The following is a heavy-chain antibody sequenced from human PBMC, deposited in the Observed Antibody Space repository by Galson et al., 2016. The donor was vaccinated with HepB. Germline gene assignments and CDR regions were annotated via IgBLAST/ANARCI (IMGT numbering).Heavy chain of an antibody. Sequence: SETLSLTCAVHGGSFSGYYWNWIHQPAGKGPEWIGEINHSGSTNYNPSLKGRVTISVDMSKNQFSLRLNSVTAADTAVYYCAKKGRWHYAAPYYFDSWGQGTLVTVSS. J-gene: IGHJ4*02. CDR2: INHSGST. CDR1: GGSFSGYY. CDR3: AKKGRWHYAAPYYFDS. V-gene: IGHV4-34*01. D-gene: IGHD1-7*01.